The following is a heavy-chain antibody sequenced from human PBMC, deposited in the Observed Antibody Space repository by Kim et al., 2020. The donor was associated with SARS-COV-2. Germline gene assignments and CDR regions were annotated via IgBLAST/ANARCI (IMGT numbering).Heavy chain of an antibody. V-gene: IGHV1-8*01. D-gene: IGHD2-15*01. CDR3: VREGIVVVVAAISGFDY. Sequence: ASVKVSCKASGYTFTSYDINWVRQATGQGLEWVGWMNPNSGNTGYAQKFQVRVSMTRDTSISTAYMELSSLRSEDTAVYYCVREGIVVVVAAISGFDYWGQGTLVTVSS. CDR2: MNPNSGNT. CDR1: GYTFTSYD. J-gene: IGHJ4*02.